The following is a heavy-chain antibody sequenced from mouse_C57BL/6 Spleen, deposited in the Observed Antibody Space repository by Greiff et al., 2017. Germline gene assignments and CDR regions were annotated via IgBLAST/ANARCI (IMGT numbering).Heavy chain of an antibody. CDR3: ARQGDYAAY. Sequence: EVQLQESGPGLVKPSQSLSLTCSVTGYSITSGYYWNWIRQFPGNKLEWMGYISYDGSNNYNPSLKNRISITRDTSKNQFFLKLNSVTTEDTATYYCARQGDYAAYWGQGTLVTVSA. V-gene: IGHV3-6*01. CDR2: ISYDGSN. J-gene: IGHJ3*01. CDR1: GYSITSGYY. D-gene: IGHD2-4*01.